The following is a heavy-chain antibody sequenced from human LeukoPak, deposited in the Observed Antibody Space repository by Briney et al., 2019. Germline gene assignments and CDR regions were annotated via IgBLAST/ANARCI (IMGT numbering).Heavy chain of an antibody. D-gene: IGHD1-26*01. CDR3: VKPRPFGSGSFDY. CDR2: ISGSGGST. V-gene: IGHV3-23*01. J-gene: IGHJ4*02. Sequence: GGSLRLSCAASGFTFSSYAMSWVRQAPGKGLEWVSAISGSGGSTYYADSVKGRFTISRDNSKDTLYLQMNSLRAEDTAVYYCVKPRPFGSGSFDYWGQGTLVTVSS. CDR1: GFTFSSYA.